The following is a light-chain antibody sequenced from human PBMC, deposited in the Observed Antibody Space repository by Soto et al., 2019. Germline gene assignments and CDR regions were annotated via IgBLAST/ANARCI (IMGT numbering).Light chain of an antibody. CDR1: ESVTSS. CDR2: AAS. CDR3: QHYGSSPK. V-gene: IGKV3-15*01. J-gene: IGKJ1*01. Sequence: EIVMTQSPATLSVSPGDRATRSCRASESVTSSLAWYQQKAGQPPRLLSYAASTRATDVPARFSGGDSGTDSTLSISRLETEAFALYYRQHYGSSPKVGHGTKV.